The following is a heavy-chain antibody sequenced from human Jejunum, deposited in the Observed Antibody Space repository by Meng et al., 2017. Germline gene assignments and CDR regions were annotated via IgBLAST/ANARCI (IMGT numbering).Heavy chain of an antibody. Sequence: EVQLLESGGGLVQPGGFLRPSCAASGFTFSVYAMSWVRQAPGKGLEWVSAISGVGANTYYADSVRGRFTISRDNSKNTLFLQMNSLRAEDTAVYYCAKQHLGWLPSSWGQGTLVTVSS. D-gene: IGHD3-3*01. CDR1: GFTFSVYA. CDR3: AKQHLGWLPSS. V-gene: IGHV3-23*01. J-gene: IGHJ5*02. CDR2: ISGVGANT.